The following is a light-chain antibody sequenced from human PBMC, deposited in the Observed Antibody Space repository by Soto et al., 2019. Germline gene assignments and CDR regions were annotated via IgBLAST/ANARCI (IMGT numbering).Light chain of an antibody. CDR3: QQYGP. CDR1: QSVSSSY. J-gene: IGKJ1*01. V-gene: IGKV3-20*01. CDR2: GAS. Sequence: EIVLTQSPGTLSLSPGERATLSCRASQSVSSSYLAWYQQKPGQAPRLLIYGASSRATGIPDRFSGSGSGTDFPLTISRLEREDFAVYYCQQYGPFGQGTKVEIK.